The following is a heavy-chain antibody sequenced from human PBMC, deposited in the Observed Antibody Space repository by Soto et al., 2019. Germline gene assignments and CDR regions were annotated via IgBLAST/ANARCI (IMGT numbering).Heavy chain of an antibody. CDR3: AADARAARNYYYYGMDV. V-gene: IGHV1-58*01. CDR2: IVVGSGNT. CDR1: GFTFTSSA. J-gene: IGHJ6*02. D-gene: IGHD2-15*01. Sequence: ASVKVSCKASGFTFTSSAVQWVRQARGQRLEWIGWIVVGSGNTNYAQKFQERVTITRDMSTSTAYMELSSLRSEDTVVYYCAADARAARNYYYYGMDVWRQGTTVTVSS.